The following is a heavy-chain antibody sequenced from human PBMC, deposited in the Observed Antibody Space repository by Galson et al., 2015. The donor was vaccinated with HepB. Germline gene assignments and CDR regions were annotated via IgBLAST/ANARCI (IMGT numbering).Heavy chain of an antibody. CDR3: ARGNYYDSSGYYYYYYGMDV. V-gene: IGHV3-30-3*01. J-gene: IGHJ6*02. CDR2: ISYDGSNK. CDR1: RFTFSSYA. D-gene: IGHD3-22*01. Sequence: SLRLSCAASRFTFSSYAMHWVRQAPGKGLEWVAVISYDGSNKYYADSVKGRFTISRDNSKNTLYLQMNSLRAEDTAVYYCARGNYYDSSGYYYYYYGMDVWGQGTTVTVSS.